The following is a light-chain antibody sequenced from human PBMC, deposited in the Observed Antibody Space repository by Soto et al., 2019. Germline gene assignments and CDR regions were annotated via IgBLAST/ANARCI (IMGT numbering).Light chain of an antibody. V-gene: IGKV3-20*01. CDR2: GAS. Sequence: EIVLTQSPGTLSLSPGARAPLSCRASQSVSSSYLAWYQQKPGQAPRLLIYGASSRATGIPDRFSGSGSGTEFTLTISSLQSEDFAVYYCQHRQAFGGGTKVDIK. CDR1: QSVSSSY. CDR3: QHRQA. J-gene: IGKJ4*01.